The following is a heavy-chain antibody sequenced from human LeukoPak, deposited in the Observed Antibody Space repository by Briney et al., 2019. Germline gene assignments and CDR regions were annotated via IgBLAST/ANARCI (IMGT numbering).Heavy chain of an antibody. J-gene: IGHJ4*02. CDR2: ISSSSSYI. CDR1: GFTFSSYS. D-gene: IGHD1-26*01. CDR3: ARDQRGSYNSFDY. V-gene: IGHV3-21*01. Sequence: PGGSLRLSCAASGFTFSSYSMNWVRQAPGKVLEWVSSISSSSSYIYYADSVKGRFTISRDNAKNSLYLQMNSLRAEDTAVYYCARDQRGSYNSFDYWGQGTLVTVSS.